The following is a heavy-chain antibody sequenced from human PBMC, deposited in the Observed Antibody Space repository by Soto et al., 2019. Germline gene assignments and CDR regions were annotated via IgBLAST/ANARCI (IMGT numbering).Heavy chain of an antibody. J-gene: IGHJ6*03. V-gene: IGHV3-11*01. Sequence: GGSLRLSCAASGFTFSDYYMSWIRQAPGKGLEWVSYISSSGSTIYYADSVKGRFTISRDNAKNSLYLQMNSLRAEDTAVYYCARRGGYCSSTSCDYYYYYMDVWGKGTTVTVSS. CDR1: GFTFSDYY. CDR3: ARRGGYCSSTSCDYYYYYMDV. D-gene: IGHD2-2*01. CDR2: ISSSGSTI.